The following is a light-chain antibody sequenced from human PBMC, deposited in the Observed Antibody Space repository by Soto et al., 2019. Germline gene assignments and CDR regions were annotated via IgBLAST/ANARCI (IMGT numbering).Light chain of an antibody. CDR2: RNN. CDR1: SSNIVSNY. CDR3: SALVDSLSAVV. V-gene: IGLV1-47*01. J-gene: IGLJ2*01. Sequence: QSVLTQPPSASGTPGQRVTISCSGTSSNIVSNYVCWYQHLPGAAPKPLINRNNQRPSGVPAPFSVSRSGTSGSLAISGLGAEDEADYYCSALVDSLSAVVFGGGTKLTVL.